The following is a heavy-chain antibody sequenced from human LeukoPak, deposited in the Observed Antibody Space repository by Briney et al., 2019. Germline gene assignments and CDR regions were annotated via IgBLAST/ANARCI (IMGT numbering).Heavy chain of an antibody. J-gene: IGHJ6*02. V-gene: IGHV4-61*01. Sequence: SETLSLTCTVSGGSVSSGSYYWSWIRQPPGKGLEWIGYIYYSGSTNYNPSLKSRVTISVDTSKNQFSLKLSSVTAADTAVYYCARDRGWYCDSSGYYYYYGMDVWGQGTTVTVSS. CDR1: GGSVSSGSYY. D-gene: IGHD3-22*01. CDR2: IYYSGST. CDR3: ARDRGWYCDSSGYYYYYGMDV.